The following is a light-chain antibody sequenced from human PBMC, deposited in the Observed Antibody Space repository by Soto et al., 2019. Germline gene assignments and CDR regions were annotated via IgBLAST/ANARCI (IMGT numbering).Light chain of an antibody. CDR2: AAS. J-gene: IGKJ4*01. CDR1: QGIGND. Sequence: IQLTQSPSSLSASVGDRVTISCRASQGIGNDLAWYQQKPGKAPRLLIFAASNLQSGVPSRFSGSGSGTDFTLTITSLQPEDSAVYYCQQRSYLFTFGGGTKVDI. CDR3: QQRSYLFT. V-gene: IGKV1-17*01.